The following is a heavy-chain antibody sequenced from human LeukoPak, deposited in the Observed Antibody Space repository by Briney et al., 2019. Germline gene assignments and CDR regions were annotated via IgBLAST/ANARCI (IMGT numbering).Heavy chain of an antibody. V-gene: IGHV4-59*01. CDR3: ARGMYDLHLGGWFDP. CDR2: IYYSGTS. CDR1: GGSITSDY. J-gene: IGHJ5*02. D-gene: IGHD3-16*01. Sequence: SETLSLTRTASGGSITSDYWSWIRQPPGKGLEYIGFIYYSGTSNYNPSLQSRVTMSVDTSKTQFSLKLSSVTAADTAVYYCARGMYDLHLGGWFDPWGQGTLVTVSS.